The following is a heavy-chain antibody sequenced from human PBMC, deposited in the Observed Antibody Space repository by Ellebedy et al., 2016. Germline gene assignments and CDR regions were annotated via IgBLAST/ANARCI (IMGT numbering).Heavy chain of an antibody. D-gene: IGHD3-10*01. CDR2: INSDGSST. CDR3: TRVGLSSGNYYNVVIDP. V-gene: IGHV3-74*03. Sequence: HTGGSLRLSCAASGFTFSSYWMHWVRQAPGKGLVWVSRINSDGSSTTYADSVKGRFTISRDNAKNTLYLQMNSPRDEDTAVYYCTRVGLSSGNYYNVVIDPWGQGTLVTVSS. J-gene: IGHJ5*02. CDR1: GFTFSSYW.